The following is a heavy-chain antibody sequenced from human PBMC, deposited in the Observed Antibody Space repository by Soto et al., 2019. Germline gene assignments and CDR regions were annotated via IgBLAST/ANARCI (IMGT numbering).Heavy chain of an antibody. Sequence: PSETLSLTCTVSGGSISSGGYYWSWIRQHPGKGLEWIGYIYYSGSTYYNPSLKSRVTISVDTSKNQFSLKLSSVTAADTAVYYCARAPYSGSTQYWYYNYGMDVWGQGTTVTVSS. D-gene: IGHD1-26*01. J-gene: IGHJ6*02. CDR2: IYYSGST. CDR1: GGSISSGGYY. CDR3: ARAPYSGSTQYWYYNYGMDV. V-gene: IGHV4-31*03.